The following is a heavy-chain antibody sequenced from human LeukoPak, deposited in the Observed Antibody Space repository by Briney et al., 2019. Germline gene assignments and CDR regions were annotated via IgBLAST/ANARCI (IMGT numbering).Heavy chain of an antibody. V-gene: IGHV1-8*01. CDR3: ARGRSGRRFLADY. J-gene: IGHJ4*02. D-gene: IGHD3-3*01. CDR2: MNPISGNT. CDR1: GYTFSSYD. Sequence: ASVKVSCRASGYTFSSYDINWVRQATGQGREWMGWMNPISGNTGYAQKFKGRVTIPRDNSLNTAYMDLTNLRSEDTAVYYCARGRSGRRFLADYWGQGTLVTVSS.